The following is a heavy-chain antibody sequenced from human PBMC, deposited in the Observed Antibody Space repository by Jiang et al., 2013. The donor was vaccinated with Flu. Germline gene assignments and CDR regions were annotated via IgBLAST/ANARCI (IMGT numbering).Heavy chain of an antibody. Sequence: LLKPSETLSLICTVSGGSVISGSYYWSWIRQPPGKGLEYIAHIYYDGSTNYNPSLESRVFISIDTSKNLFSLQLSSVTTADTAVYYCARAHIHGDYSLPSLSHDFWGQGTLVTVSS. V-gene: IGHV4-61*01. CDR1: GGSVISGSYY. J-gene: IGHJ4*02. D-gene: IGHD4-17*01. CDR2: IYYDGST. CDR3: ARAHIHGDYSLPSLSHDF.